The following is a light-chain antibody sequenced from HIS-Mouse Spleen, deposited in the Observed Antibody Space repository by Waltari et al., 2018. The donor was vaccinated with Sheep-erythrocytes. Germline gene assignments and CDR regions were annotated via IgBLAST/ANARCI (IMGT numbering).Light chain of an antibody. CDR1: SSNIGSNT. J-gene: IGLJ3*02. V-gene: IGLV1-44*01. CDR3: AAWDDSLNGPV. CDR2: SNN. Sequence: QSVLTQPPSASGTPGQRVTISCSGSSSNIGSNTVNWYQQPPGTAPKLLIYSNNQRRSGVPDRFSGSTSGTSASLAISGLQSEDEADYYCAAWDDSLNGPVFGGGTKLTVL.